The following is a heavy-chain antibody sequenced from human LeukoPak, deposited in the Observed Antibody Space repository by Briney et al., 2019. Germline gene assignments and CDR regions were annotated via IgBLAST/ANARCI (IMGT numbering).Heavy chain of an antibody. CDR2: IYTSGST. V-gene: IGHV4-4*07. CDR1: GGSFSHYY. Sequence: PSETLSLACWVSGGSFSHYYGSWIRQPAGKGLEWIGRIYTSGSTNYNPFFKSRVTMSLDTSQKEVSLTLNSMTVADTAVYFCARGSGSYRPLYFFDYWGQGTLVTVSA. J-gene: IGHJ4*02. D-gene: IGHD1-26*01. CDR3: ARGSGSYRPLYFFDY.